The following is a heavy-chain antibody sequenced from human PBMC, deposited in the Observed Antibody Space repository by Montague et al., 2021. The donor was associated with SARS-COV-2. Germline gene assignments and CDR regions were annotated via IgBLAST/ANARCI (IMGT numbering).Heavy chain of an antibody. D-gene: IGHD2-15*01. Sequence: SETLSLTCTVSNASFDNYYWSWVRQSPGKGLEYIGYIHYSGRTYYNPSLRSRVTISIDTSKNQFSLMLMSVTAAETAIYFCARRIVTYYWYFDLWGRGTLVTISS. CDR3: ARRIVTYYWYFDL. CDR1: NASFDNYY. J-gene: IGHJ2*01. CDR2: IHYSGRT. V-gene: IGHV4-59*01.